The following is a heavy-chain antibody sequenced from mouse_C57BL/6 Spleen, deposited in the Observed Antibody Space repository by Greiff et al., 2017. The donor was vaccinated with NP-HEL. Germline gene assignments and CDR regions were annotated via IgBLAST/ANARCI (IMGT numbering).Heavy chain of an antibody. V-gene: IGHV1-82*01. D-gene: IGHD1-1*01. Sequence: VQLQQSGAELVKPGASVKISCKASGYAFTSSWMNWVKQRPGKGLEWIGRIYPGDGGTNYNGKFKGKATLTADKSTSTAYMQLSSMTCDDSAVYFCSGGGFYDKDSWGQGTLVTVSS. J-gene: IGHJ3*01. CDR3: SGGGFYDKDS. CDR2: IYPGDGGT. CDR1: GYAFTSSW.